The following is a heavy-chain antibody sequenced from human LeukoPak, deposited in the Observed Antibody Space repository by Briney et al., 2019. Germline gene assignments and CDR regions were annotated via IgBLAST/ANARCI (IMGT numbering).Heavy chain of an antibody. Sequence: GGSLRLSCAASGFTFSSYAMSWVRQAPGKGLEWVANIKQDGSEKYYVDSVKGRFTISRDNAKNSLYLQMNSLRAEDTAVYYCARVVVLTGYYPHYYFDYWGQGTLVTVSS. CDR3: ARVVVLTGYYPHYYFDY. V-gene: IGHV3-7*01. CDR2: IKQDGSEK. J-gene: IGHJ4*02. D-gene: IGHD3-9*01. CDR1: GFTFSSYA.